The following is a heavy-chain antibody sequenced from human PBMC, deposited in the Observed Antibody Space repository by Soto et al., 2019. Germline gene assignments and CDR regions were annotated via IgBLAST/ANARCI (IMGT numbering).Heavy chain of an antibody. J-gene: IGHJ5*02. D-gene: IGHD2-2*01. V-gene: IGHV3-15*01. CDR2: IKSKTDGGTT. Sequence: GGSLRLSCAASGFTFSNAWMSWVRQAPGKGLEWVGRIKSKTDGGTTDYAAPVKGRFTISRDDSKNTLYLQMNSLKTEDTAVYYCTTEGGLPFLQTDIVVVPAAIWFDPWGQGTLVTVSS. CDR1: GFTFSNAW. CDR3: TTEGGLPFLQTDIVVVPAAIWFDP.